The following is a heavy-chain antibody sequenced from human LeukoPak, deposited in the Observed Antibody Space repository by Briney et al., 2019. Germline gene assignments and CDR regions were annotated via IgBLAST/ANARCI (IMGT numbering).Heavy chain of an antibody. J-gene: IGHJ3*01. V-gene: IGHV3-21*01. CDR3: AKEAGQDYGALDAFDV. Sequence: GGSLRLSCVASGFTFSIYSMNWVRQAPGKGLEWVSSIGGSSSSLYYAQSVKGRFTISRDNARNSLYLQMNNLRAEDTAVYYCAKEAGQDYGALDAFDVWGQGTMVTVSS. CDR2: IGGSSSSL. CDR1: GFTFSIYS. D-gene: IGHD4-17*01.